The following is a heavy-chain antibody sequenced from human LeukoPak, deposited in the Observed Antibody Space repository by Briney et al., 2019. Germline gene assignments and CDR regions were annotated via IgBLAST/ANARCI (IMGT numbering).Heavy chain of an antibody. CDR1: GFTFSNYA. J-gene: IGHJ4*02. D-gene: IGHD6-19*01. CDR2: ISAGGSST. Sequence: PGGSLRLSCAASGFTFSNYAMSWVRQAPGKGLEWVSAISAGGSSTYYVDSVKGRFTISRDNSKNTLFLQMNSLRVADTAVYYCANAGQTLAIAVAGTAAFWGQGTLVTVSS. CDR3: ANAGQTLAIAVAGTAAF. V-gene: IGHV3-23*01.